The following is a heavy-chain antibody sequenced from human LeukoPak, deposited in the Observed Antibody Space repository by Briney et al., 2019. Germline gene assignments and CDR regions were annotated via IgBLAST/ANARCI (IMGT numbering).Heavy chain of an antibody. CDR2: IYYSGST. D-gene: IGHD3-22*01. CDR3: ARGVSSGYYYYDY. Sequence: SETLSLTCTVSGGSISSGGYYWSWIRQHPGKGLEWIGYIYYSGSTYYNPSLKSRVTISVDTSKNQFSLKLSSVTAADTAVYYCARGVSSGYYYYDYWGQGTLVTVSS. CDR1: GGSISSGGYY. J-gene: IGHJ4*02. V-gene: IGHV4-31*03.